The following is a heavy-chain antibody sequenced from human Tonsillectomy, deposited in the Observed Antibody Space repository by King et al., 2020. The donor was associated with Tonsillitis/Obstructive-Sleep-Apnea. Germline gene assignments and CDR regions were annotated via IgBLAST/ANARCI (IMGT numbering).Heavy chain of an antibody. Sequence: QLQESGPGLVKPSETLSLTCAVSGYSISSGYYWGWIRQPPGKGLEWIGGVYHSGSTYYNPSLKSRVTISVDTSKNQFSLKLSSVTAADTALYFCTRAGASGLKVMYYWGQGTLVTVSS. CDR3: TRAGASGLKVMYY. D-gene: IGHD6-19*01. J-gene: IGHJ4*02. CDR1: GYSISSGYY. CDR2: VYHSGST. V-gene: IGHV4-38-2*01.